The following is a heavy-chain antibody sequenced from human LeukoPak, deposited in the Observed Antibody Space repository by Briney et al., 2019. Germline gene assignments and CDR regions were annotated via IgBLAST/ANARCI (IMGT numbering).Heavy chain of an antibody. D-gene: IGHD1-26*01. CDR2: IQEDGSEK. V-gene: IGHV3-7*04. CDR3: ARKGYTGSYLYFDY. J-gene: IGHJ4*02. CDR1: GFTFSSYW. Sequence: PGGSLRLSCVASGFTFSSYWTSWVRQAPGKGLEWVATIQEDGSEKYYVDSVKGRFTVSRDNAKNSLYLQMNSLRAEDTAVYYCARKGYTGSYLYFDYWGQGTLATVSS.